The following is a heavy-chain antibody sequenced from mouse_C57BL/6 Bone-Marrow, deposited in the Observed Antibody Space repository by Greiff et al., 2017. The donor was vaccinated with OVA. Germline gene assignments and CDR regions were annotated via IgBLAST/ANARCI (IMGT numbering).Heavy chain of an antibody. CDR3: ARYGYYYGSSPYWYFDV. Sequence: EVKLEESGPGLAKPSQTLSLTCSVTGYSITSDYWNWIRKFPGNKLEYMGYISYSGSTYYNPSLKRRISITRDTSKNQYYLQLNSVTTEDTATYYCARYGYYYGSSPYWYFDVWGTGTTVTVSS. V-gene: IGHV3-8*01. J-gene: IGHJ1*03. CDR1: GYSITSDY. CDR2: ISYSGST. D-gene: IGHD1-1*01.